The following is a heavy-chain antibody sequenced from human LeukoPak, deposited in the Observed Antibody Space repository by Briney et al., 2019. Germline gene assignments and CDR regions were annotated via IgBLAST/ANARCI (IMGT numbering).Heavy chain of an antibody. CDR1: GFTFDDYA. D-gene: IGHD3-10*01. Sequence: SGGSLRLSCAASGFTFDDYAMHWVRQAPGKGLEWVSGISWNSGSIGYADSVKGRFTISRDNAKNSLYLQMNSLRAEDTALYYCAKGSGSYYNEDFDYWGQGTLVTVSS. V-gene: IGHV3-9*01. CDR3: AKGSGSYYNEDFDY. CDR2: ISWNSGSI. J-gene: IGHJ4*02.